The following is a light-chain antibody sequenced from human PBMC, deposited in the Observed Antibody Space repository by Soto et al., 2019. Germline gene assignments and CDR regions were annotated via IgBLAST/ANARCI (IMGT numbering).Light chain of an antibody. CDR1: QSVSSSY. J-gene: IGKJ3*01. V-gene: IGKV3-20*01. CDR3: QQYGSSPLVT. CDR2: GAS. Sequence: ESVLTQSPGTLSLSPGEGATLSCRASQSVSSSYLAWYQQKPGQAPRLLMYGASSRATGIPDRFSGSGSGTDFTLTISRLEPEDFAVYYCQQYGSSPLVTFGPGTKVDIK.